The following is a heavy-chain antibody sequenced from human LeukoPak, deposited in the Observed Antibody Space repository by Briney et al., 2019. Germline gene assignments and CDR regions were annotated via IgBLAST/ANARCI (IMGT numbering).Heavy chain of an antibody. CDR3: ARDPGATSWFDS. CDR1: GFTFSSYA. J-gene: IGHJ5*01. D-gene: IGHD1-26*01. V-gene: IGHV3-30-3*01. Sequence: PGGSLRLSCAASGFTFSSYAMHWVRQAPGKGLEWVAVISYDGSNKYYADSVKGRFTISRDNSKNTLYLQMNSLRAEDTAVYYCARDPGATSWFDSWGQGTLVTVSS. CDR2: ISYDGSNK.